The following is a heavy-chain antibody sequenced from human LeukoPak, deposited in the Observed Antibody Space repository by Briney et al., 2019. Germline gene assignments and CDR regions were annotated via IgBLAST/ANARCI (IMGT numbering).Heavy chain of an antibody. V-gene: IGHV4-59*01. D-gene: IGHD3-10*01. CDR3: SRGGSYYRAMM. CDR2: IYYSGAT. J-gene: IGHJ3*01. CDR1: GDSMSSYY. Sequence: SETLSLTCSVSGDSMSSYYWSWIRQPPGKGLEWIGYIYYSGATSYNPSLKSRVTISIGTSKNQFSLNLGSVTAADTAMYYCSRGGSYYRAMMWGQGTMVAVSS.